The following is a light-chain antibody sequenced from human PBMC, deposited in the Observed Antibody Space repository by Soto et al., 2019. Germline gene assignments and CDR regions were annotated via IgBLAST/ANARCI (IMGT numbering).Light chain of an antibody. CDR1: TSNIGAPYD. CDR2: GDN. J-gene: IGLJ1*01. CDR3: QSYDISLHNYV. V-gene: IGLV1-40*01. Sequence: QSVLTQPASVPGSPGQSITISCTGSTSNIGAPYDVHWYQHLPGTAPKLLIYGDNNRPSGVPDRFSGSKSGTSASLAITRLQAEDEADYYCQSYDISLHNYVFGTGTKVTVL.